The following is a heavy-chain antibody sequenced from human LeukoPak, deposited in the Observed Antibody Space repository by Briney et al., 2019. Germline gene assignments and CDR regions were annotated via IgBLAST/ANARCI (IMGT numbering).Heavy chain of an antibody. J-gene: IGHJ2*01. CDR1: GGSISNYY. D-gene: IGHD4-17*01. CDR3: ARHTLLRSRWYFDL. CDR2: TDYSGST. Sequence: PSETLSLTCIVAGGSISNYYWSWVRQPPEKGLEWIGHTDYSGSTIYNPPLKSRVTISVDTSKIQFSLKLSSVTAADTAVYYCARHTLLRSRWYFDLWGRGTLVTVSS. V-gene: IGHV4-59*08.